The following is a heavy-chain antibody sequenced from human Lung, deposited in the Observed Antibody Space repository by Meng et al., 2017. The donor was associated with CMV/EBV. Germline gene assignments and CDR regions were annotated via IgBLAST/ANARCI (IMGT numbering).Heavy chain of an antibody. V-gene: IGHV4-59*01. J-gene: IGHJ6*02. CDR3: ARFDMDVEGYYGMDV. CDR1: GGSISTYY. CDR2: ISNSGST. Sequence: GSLRLXCTVSGGSISTYYWNWLRQLPGKGLEWIGYISNSGSTDYNPSLKSRVTISVDTSKNQFSLKLTSVTAADTAVYYCARFDMDVEGYYGMDVWGQGNXVXVSS. D-gene: IGHD2-15*01.